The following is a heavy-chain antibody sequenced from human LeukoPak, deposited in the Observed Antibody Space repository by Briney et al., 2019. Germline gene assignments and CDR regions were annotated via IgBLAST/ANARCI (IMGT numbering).Heavy chain of an antibody. V-gene: IGHV3-48*04. D-gene: IGHD3-16*01. J-gene: IGHJ3*02. CDR2: ISSSSTI. Sequence: GGSLRLSCAASGFTFSSYSMNWVRQAPGKGLEWVSYISSSSTIYYADSVKGRFTISRDNSRKTLYLQMNSQRAEDTAVYYCARAWNYVNAFDIWGQGTMVTVSS. CDR3: ARAWNYVNAFDI. CDR1: GFTFSSYS.